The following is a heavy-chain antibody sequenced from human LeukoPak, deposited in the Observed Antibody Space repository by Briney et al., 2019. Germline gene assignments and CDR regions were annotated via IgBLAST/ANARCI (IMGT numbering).Heavy chain of an antibody. J-gene: IGHJ4*02. Sequence: GRSLRLSCAASGFTFSSYAMHWVRQAPGKGLEWVAVISYDGSNKYYADSVKGRFTISRDNSKNTLYLRMNSLRAEDTAVYYCARSYYGSGSYFDYWGQGTLVTVSS. CDR1: GFTFSSYA. D-gene: IGHD3-10*01. V-gene: IGHV3-30-3*01. CDR3: ARSYYGSGSYFDY. CDR2: ISYDGSNK.